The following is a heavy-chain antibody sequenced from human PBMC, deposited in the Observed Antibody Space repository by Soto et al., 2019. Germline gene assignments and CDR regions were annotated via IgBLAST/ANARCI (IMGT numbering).Heavy chain of an antibody. CDR1: GFTFSDYY. V-gene: IGHV3-11*01. J-gene: IGHJ4*02. D-gene: IGHD3-9*01. CDR2: ISSSGSTI. CDR3: ARGEYDILTGYYKDYYFDY. Sequence: PGGSLILSCAASGFTFSDYYMSWIRQAPGKGLEWVSYISSSGSTIYYADSVKGRFTISRDNAKNSLYLQMNSLRAEDTAVYYCARGEYDILTGYYKDYYFDYWGQGTLVTVSS.